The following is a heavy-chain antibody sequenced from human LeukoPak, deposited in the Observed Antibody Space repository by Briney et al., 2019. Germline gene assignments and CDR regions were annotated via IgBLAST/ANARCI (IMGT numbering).Heavy chain of an antibody. V-gene: IGHV1-8*03. Sequence: GASVKVSCKASGYTFTSHDINWVRQATGQGLEWMGWMNPNSGNTGYAQKFQGRVTFTRNTSISTAYMELSSLRSEDTAVYYCARDWDTAMVVFFDYWGQGTLVTVSS. CDR1: GYTFTSHD. CDR3: ARDWDTAMVVFFDY. J-gene: IGHJ4*02. D-gene: IGHD5-18*01. CDR2: MNPNSGNT.